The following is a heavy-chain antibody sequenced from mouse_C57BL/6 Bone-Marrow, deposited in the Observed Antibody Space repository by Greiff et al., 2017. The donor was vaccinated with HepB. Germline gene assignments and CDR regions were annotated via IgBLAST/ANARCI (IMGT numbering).Heavy chain of an antibody. J-gene: IGHJ3*01. CDR3: ARRYSYESFAY. V-gene: IGHV1-80*01. Sequence: VQVVESGAELVKPGASVKISCKASGYAFSSYWMNWVKQRPGKGLEWIGQIYPGDGDTNYNGKFKGKATLTADKSSSTAYMQLSSLTSEDSAVYFCARRYSYESFAYWGQGTLVTVSA. D-gene: IGHD2-12*01. CDR1: GYAFSSYW. CDR2: IYPGDGDT.